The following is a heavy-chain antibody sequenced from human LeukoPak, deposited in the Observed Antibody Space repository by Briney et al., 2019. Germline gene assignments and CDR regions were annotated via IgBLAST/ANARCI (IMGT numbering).Heavy chain of an antibody. CDR3: ARDRADYGDSRSAFDY. CDR2: ISYDGSNK. CDR1: GFTFSSYA. Sequence: GGSLRLSCAASGFTFSSYAMHWVRQAPGKGLEWVAVISYDGSNKYYADSVKGRFTISRDNSKNTLYLQMSSLRAEDTAVYYCARDRADYGDSRSAFDYWGQGTLVTVSS. J-gene: IGHJ4*02. V-gene: IGHV3-30-3*01. D-gene: IGHD4-17*01.